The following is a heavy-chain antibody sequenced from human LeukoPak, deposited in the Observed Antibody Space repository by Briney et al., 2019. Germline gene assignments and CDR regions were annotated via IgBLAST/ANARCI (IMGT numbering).Heavy chain of an antibody. Sequence: GGSLRLSCAASGFTVSSNYMSWVRQAPGKGLEWVSVIYSGGSTYYADSVKGRFTISRDNSKNTLYLQMNSLRAEDTAVYYCARGIDPYYGMDVWGQGTTVTVSS. J-gene: IGHJ6*02. CDR1: GFTVSSNY. CDR3: ARGIDPYYGMDV. V-gene: IGHV3-53*01. CDR2: IYSGGST.